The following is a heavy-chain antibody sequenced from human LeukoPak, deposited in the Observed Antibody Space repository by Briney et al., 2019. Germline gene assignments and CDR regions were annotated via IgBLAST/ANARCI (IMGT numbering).Heavy chain of an antibody. CDR3: ARPRVGATGWFDP. J-gene: IGHJ5*02. V-gene: IGHV3-48*03. Sequence: GGSLRLSCAASGFTFSSYEMNWVRQAPGKGLEWGSYISSSGSTIYYADSVKGRFTISRDNAKNSLYLQMNSLRAADTAVYYCARPRVGATGWFDPWGQGTLVTVSS. D-gene: IGHD1-26*01. CDR2: ISSSGSTI. CDR1: GFTFSSYE.